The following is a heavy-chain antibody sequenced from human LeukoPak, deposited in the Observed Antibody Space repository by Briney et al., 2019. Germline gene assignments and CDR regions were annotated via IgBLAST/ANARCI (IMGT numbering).Heavy chain of an antibody. V-gene: IGHV3-48*03. CDR3: ARDGASHPSIYYFDY. J-gene: IGHJ4*02. CDR1: GFTFSSYE. CDR2: ISSGGGGI. D-gene: IGHD4-17*01. Sequence: GGSLGLSCAASGFTFSSYEMNWVRQAPGKGLEWVSYISSGGGGIFYADSVKGRFTISRDNAKNSLHLQMNSLRAEDTAVYYCARDGASHPSIYYFDYWGQGTLVTVSS.